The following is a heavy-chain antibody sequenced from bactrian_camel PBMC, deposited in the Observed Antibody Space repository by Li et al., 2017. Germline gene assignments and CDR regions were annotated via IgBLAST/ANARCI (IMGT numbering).Heavy chain of an antibody. D-gene: IGHD3*01. CDR2: IYSST. CDR1: GYNDEMLC. CDR3: VTGMQAGGVYLMGRTRFAY. V-gene: IGHV3S54*01. Sequence: HVQLVESGGDSVQSGGSLRLSCVASGYNDEMLCMAWFRQAPGKEREGIAAIYSSTYYADSVKGRFTISRDNARNTLYLQMDGLETGDTAVYYCVTGMQAGGVYLMGRTRFAYWGQGTQVTVS. J-gene: IGHJ6*01.